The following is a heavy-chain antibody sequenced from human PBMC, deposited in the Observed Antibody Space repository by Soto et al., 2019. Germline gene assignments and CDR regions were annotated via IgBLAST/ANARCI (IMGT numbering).Heavy chain of an antibody. V-gene: IGHV6-1*01. CDR1: GDSVSSNSAA. CDR2: TYYRSKWYN. J-gene: IGHJ4*02. CDR3: ARETVAGKNRRFDY. Sequence: SQTLSLTCAISGDSVSSNSAAWNWIRHSPSRGLELLGRTYYRSKWYNDYAVSVKSRITINPDTSKNQFSLQLNSVTPEDTAVYYCARETVAGKNRRFDYWGQGTLVTVSS. D-gene: IGHD6-19*01.